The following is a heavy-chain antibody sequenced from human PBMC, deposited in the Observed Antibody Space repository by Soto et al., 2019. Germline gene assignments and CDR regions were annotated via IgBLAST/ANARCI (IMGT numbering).Heavy chain of an antibody. J-gene: IGHJ6*02. Sequence: GGSLRLSCAASGFTFSDHYMDWVRQAPGKGLEWVGRTRNKVNGFTTEYADSVKGRFTISRDNAKNSLYLQMNSLRAEDTAVYYCARRSGIAARNYYYGMDVWGQGTTVTVSS. CDR1: GFTFSDHY. CDR3: ARRSGIAARNYYYGMDV. V-gene: IGHV3-72*01. D-gene: IGHD6-6*01. CDR2: TRNKVNGFTT.